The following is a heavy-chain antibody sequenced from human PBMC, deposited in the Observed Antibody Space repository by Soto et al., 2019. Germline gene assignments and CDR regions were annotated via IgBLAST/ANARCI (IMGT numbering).Heavy chain of an antibody. Sequence: QVQLVESGGGVVQPGRSLRLSCAASGFTFSSYGMHWVRQAPGKGLEWVAVIWYDGSNKYYADSVKGRFTISRDNSKNTLYLQMNSLRAEDTAVYYYARPAPCSGGSCYQNWFDPWGQGTLVTVSS. CDR2: IWYDGSNK. D-gene: IGHD2-15*01. J-gene: IGHJ5*02. CDR1: GFTFSSYG. V-gene: IGHV3-33*01. CDR3: ARPAPCSGGSCYQNWFDP.